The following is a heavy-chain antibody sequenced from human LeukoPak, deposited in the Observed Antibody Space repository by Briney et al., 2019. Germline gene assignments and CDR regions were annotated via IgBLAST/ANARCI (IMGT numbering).Heavy chain of an antibody. V-gene: IGHV1-18*01. CDR1: GYPFTSYG. Sequence: ASVKVSCKASGYPFTSYGISWVRQAPGQGLEWMGWISAYNGNTNYARRLQGTVTMTTDTSTSTAYMELRSLRSDDTAVYYCARDSRTGYSSSWFEFDYWGQGTLVTVSS. CDR3: ARDSRTGYSSSWFEFDY. CDR2: ISAYNGNT. J-gene: IGHJ4*02. D-gene: IGHD6-13*01.